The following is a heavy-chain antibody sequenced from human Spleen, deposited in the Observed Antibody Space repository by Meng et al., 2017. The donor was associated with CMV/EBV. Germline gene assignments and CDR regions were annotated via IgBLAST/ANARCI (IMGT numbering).Heavy chain of an antibody. D-gene: IGHD2-15*01. CDR1: GYSISSGYY. J-gene: IGHJ4*02. CDR2: IYHSGST. CDR3: ARSPGWWSLDY. Sequence: SETLSLTCTVSGYSISSGYYWGWIRQPPGKGLEWIGSIYHSGSTYYNPSLKSRVTISVDTSKNQFSLKVTSVTAADTGVYFCARSPGWWSLDYWGQGTLVTVSS. V-gene: IGHV4-38-2*02.